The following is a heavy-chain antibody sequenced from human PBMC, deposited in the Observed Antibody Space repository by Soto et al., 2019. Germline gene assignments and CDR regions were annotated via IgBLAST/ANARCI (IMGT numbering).Heavy chain of an antibody. J-gene: IGHJ4*02. CDR3: ARDQLGIQLSLWRFDY. Sequence: QVQLVESGGGVVQPGRSLRLSCAASGFTFSSYAMHWVRQAPGKGLEWVAVISYDGSNKYYADSVKGRFTISRDNSKNTLYLQMNSLRAEDTAVYYCARDQLGIQLSLWRFDYWGQGTLVTVSS. V-gene: IGHV3-30-3*01. CDR1: GFTFSSYA. CDR2: ISYDGSNK. D-gene: IGHD5-18*01.